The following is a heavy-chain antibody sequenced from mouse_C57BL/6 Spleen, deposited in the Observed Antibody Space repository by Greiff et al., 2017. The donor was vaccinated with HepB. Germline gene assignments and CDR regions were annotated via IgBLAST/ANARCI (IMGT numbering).Heavy chain of an antibody. CDR1: GYTFTDYE. V-gene: IGHV1-15*01. J-gene: IGHJ3*01. CDR2: IDPETGGT. D-gene: IGHD1-1*01. Sequence: QVQLQQSGAELVRPGASVTLSCKASGYTFTDYEMHWVKQTPVHGLEWIGAIDPETGGTAYNQKFKGKAILTADKSSSTAYMELRSLTSEDSAVYYCTRVYYGSSPWFAYWGQGTLVTVSA. CDR3: TRVYYGSSPWFAY.